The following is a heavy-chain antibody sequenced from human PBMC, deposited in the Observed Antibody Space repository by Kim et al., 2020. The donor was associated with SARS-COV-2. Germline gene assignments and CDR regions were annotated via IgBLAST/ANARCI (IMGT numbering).Heavy chain of an antibody. CDR3: TTEYYYDSSGYYYADYYYGMDV. J-gene: IGHJ6*02. CDR1: GFTFSNAW. Sequence: GGSLRLSCAASGFTFSNAWMSWVRQAPGEGLEWVGRIKSKTDGGTTDYAAPVKGRFTISRDDSKNTLYLQMNSLKTEDTAVYYCTTEYYYDSSGYYYADYYYGMDVWGQGTTVTVSS. D-gene: IGHD3-22*01. CDR2: IKSKTDGGTT. V-gene: IGHV3-15*01.